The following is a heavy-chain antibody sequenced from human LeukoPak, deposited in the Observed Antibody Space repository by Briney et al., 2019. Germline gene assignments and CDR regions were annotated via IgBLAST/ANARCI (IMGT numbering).Heavy chain of an antibody. CDR3: ARLEDNWFDP. J-gene: IGHJ5*02. Sequence: SETLSLTCTVSGGSISSSSYYWGWIRQPPGKGLEWIGSIYYSGSTYYNPSHKSRVTISVDTSKNQFSLKLSSVTAADTAVYYCARLEDNWFDPWGQGTLVTVSS. CDR1: GGSISSSSYY. V-gene: IGHV4-39*01. CDR2: IYYSGST.